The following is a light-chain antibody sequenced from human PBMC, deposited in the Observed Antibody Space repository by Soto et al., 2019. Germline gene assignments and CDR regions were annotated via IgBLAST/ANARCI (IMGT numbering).Light chain of an antibody. J-gene: IGKJ3*01. V-gene: IGKV1-5*01. Sequence: DIQMTQSPSTLSASVGDRVTITCRASRSINRWLAWYQQKPGKAPKLIISDASNLENGVPSRFSGSGSGTEFTLTISSLQSDDFATYYCQKYNSAPQTFGPGTKVDIK. CDR2: DAS. CDR3: QKYNSAPQT. CDR1: RSINRW.